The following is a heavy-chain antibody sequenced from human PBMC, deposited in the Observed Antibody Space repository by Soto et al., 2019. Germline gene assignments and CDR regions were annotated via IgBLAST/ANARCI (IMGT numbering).Heavy chain of an antibody. CDR2: INDGNGNT. CDR3: VRGAGTYDY. Sequence: ASVKVSCKSSGCTFTSYAMHWVRQAPGQRLEWMGWINDGNGNTKYSQKFQGRVTITRDTSASTVYMELSSLRSEDTAVYYCVRGAGTYDYWGQGTLVTVSS. J-gene: IGHJ4*02. CDR1: GCTFTSYA. V-gene: IGHV1-3*01. D-gene: IGHD1-26*01.